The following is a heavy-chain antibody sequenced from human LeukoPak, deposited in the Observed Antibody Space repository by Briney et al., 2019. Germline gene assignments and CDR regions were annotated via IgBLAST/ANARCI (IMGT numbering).Heavy chain of an antibody. D-gene: IGHD3-16*01. V-gene: IGHV3-48*03. CDR3: ARAVWGKYYYYMDV. CDR2: ISSSDSTI. J-gene: IGHJ6*03. Sequence: HPGGSLRLSCAASGFTFSSYEMNWVRQAPGKGLEWVSYISSSDSTIYYADSVKGRFTISRDNAKNSLYLQMNSLRAEDTAVYYCARAVWGKYYYYMDVWGKGTTVTISS. CDR1: GFTFSSYE.